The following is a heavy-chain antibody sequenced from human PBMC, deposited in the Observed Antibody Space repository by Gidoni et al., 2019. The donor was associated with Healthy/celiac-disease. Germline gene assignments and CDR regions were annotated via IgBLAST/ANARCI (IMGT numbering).Heavy chain of an antibody. Sequence: QVQLVESRGGVVQPGRSLRLSCAASGFTFTSYGMHWVRQAPGKGLEWVAVIAYDGSNKYYADSVKGRFTISRDNSKNTLYLQMNRLRAEDTAVYYCAKGDDVVVPAAISYWGQGTLVTVSS. V-gene: IGHV3-30*18. CDR1: GFTFTSYG. CDR3: AKGDDVVVPAAISY. CDR2: IAYDGSNK. J-gene: IGHJ4*02. D-gene: IGHD2-2*01.